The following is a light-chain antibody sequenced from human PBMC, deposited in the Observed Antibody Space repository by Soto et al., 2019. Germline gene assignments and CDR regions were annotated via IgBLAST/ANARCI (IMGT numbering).Light chain of an antibody. V-gene: IGLV2-8*01. CDR1: SSDVGAYSY. CDR3: SSFAGSNYV. J-gene: IGLJ1*01. Sequence: QSALTQPPSASGSPGQSVTISCTGTSSDVGAYSYVSWYQQHPGKAPKLMIYEVSKRPSGVPDRFSGSKSGNTASLTVSGLQAEDEADYYCSSFAGSNYVFGTGTKLTVL. CDR2: EVS.